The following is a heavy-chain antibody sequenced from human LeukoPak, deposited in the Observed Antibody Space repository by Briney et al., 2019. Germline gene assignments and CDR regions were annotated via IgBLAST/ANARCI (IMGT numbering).Heavy chain of an antibody. CDR3: AQGGSAWSDAFDI. V-gene: IGHV1-2*02. CDR2: INPNSGGT. D-gene: IGHD6-19*01. J-gene: IGHJ3*02. CDR1: GCTFTGYY. Sequence: ASVKVSCKASGCTFTGYYMHWVRQAPGQGLEWVGWINPNSGGTNYAQKFQARVAMTRDTSINTAYMDLSRLRSDDTAVYYCAQGGSAWSDAFDIWGQGTMVTVSS.